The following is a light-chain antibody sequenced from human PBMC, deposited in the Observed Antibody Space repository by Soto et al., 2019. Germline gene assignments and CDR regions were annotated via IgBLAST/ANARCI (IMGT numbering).Light chain of an antibody. J-gene: IGKJ1*01. V-gene: IGKV1-5*03. CDR3: QQYNNYWT. CDR2: KAS. Sequence: DIQLTQSPSTLSASVGDRVTITCRASHSVNSWLAWFQQKPGKAPKLLIYKASTLESGVPSRFSGSGSGTEFTLTSSSIQPDDFGTYYCQQYNNYWTFGQGTKVEIK. CDR1: HSVNSW.